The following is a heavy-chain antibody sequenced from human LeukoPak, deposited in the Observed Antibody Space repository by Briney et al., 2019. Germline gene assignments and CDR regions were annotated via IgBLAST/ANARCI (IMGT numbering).Heavy chain of an antibody. CDR1: GGTFSSYA. J-gene: IGHJ6*03. D-gene: IGHD5-12*01. Sequence: ASVKVSCKASGGTFSSYAISWVRQAPGQGLEWMGRIIPIFGTANYAQKFQGRVTITTDESTSTAYMELSSLRSEDTAVYYCARGPGISGYDPHYYYYYYMDVWGKGTTVTVSS. CDR2: IIPIFGTA. V-gene: IGHV1-69*05. CDR3: ARGPGISGYDPHYYYYYYMDV.